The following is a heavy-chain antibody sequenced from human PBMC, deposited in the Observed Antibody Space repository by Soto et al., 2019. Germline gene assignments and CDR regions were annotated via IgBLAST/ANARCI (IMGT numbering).Heavy chain of an antibody. D-gene: IGHD1-1*01. Sequence: SETLSLTCTVSGASISGFYWSWIRKSAGKGLEWIGRIYATGTTDYNPSLTSRVMMSVDTSKKQFSLKLRSVTAADTAVYYCVRDGTKTLRDWFDPWGQG. J-gene: IGHJ5*02. CDR3: VRDGTKTLRDWFDP. CDR2: IYATGTT. V-gene: IGHV4-4*07. CDR1: GASISGFY.